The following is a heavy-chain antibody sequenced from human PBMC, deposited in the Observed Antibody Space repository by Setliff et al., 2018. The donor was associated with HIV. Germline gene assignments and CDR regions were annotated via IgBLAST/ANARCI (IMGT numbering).Heavy chain of an antibody. CDR3: ARDGQRGQAGGWLADPDAFDI. CDR2: INPGDGST. D-gene: IGHD6-19*01. V-gene: IGHV1-46*01. CDR1: GYTFTSYY. Sequence: ASVKVSCKASGYTFTSYYIYWVRQAPGQGLQWMGIINPGDGSTIYAQKFQGRVTMTRDTSTSTLYMELSSLRSEDTAVYYCARDGQRGQAGGWLADPDAFDIWGQGTMVTVSS. J-gene: IGHJ3*02.